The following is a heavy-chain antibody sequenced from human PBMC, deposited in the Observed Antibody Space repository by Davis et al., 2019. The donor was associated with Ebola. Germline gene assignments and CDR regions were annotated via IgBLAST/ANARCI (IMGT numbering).Heavy chain of an antibody. CDR3: AKTYYYGSGIFDY. CDR1: GYTFSSFW. V-gene: IGHV3-74*01. D-gene: IGHD3-10*01. CDR2: INNDGTST. Sequence: GESLKISCKGSGYTFSSFWMNWVRQAPGKGLEWVSRINNDGTSTNYTDVVRGRFTVSRDNAKNTLYLQMNSLRAEDTAVYYCAKTYYYGSGIFDYWGQGTLVTVSS. J-gene: IGHJ4*02.